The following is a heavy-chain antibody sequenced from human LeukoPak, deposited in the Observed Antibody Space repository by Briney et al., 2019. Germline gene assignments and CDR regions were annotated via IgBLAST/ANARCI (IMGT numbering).Heavy chain of an antibody. V-gene: IGHV3-11*04. J-gene: IGHJ4*02. CDR2: ISSGGSTI. Sequence: PAGSLRLSCAASGFTFSDYYMSWIRQAPGRGLERVSYISSGGSTIYYADSVKGRFTISRDNAKNSLYLQMNSLRAEDTAVYYCARGDRYYYDSRSYYNLYWGQGTLVTVSS. CDR3: ARGDRYYYDSRSYYNLY. D-gene: IGHD3-10*01. CDR1: GFTFSDYY.